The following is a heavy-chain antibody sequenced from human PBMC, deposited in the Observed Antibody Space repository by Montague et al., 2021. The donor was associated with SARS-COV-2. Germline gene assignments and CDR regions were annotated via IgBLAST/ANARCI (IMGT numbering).Heavy chain of an antibody. J-gene: IGHJ4*02. CDR3: ASRGTGWFGSNPERFGY. V-gene: IGHV4-4*02. Sequence: SETLSLTCAVSGGSISNSQWWSWVRQPPGKGLEWIGEIYHSGSTNYNPSLKSRVTISVDKSKNQFSLKLTSVTAADTAVYYCASRGTGWFGSNPERFGYWGQGTLVTVSS. CDR2: IYHSGST. CDR1: GGSISNSQW. D-gene: IGHD3-10*01.